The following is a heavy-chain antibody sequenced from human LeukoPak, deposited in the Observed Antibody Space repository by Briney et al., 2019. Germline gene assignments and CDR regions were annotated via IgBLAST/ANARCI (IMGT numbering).Heavy chain of an antibody. CDR1: GFTFSSYS. CDR2: ISGSSITI. V-gene: IGHV3-48*01. J-gene: IGHJ1*01. CDR3: AKAWDSSGWGPQYFYH. Sequence: GGFLRLSCAASGFTFSSYSMNWVRQAPGKGLEWVSYISGSSITIYYADSVKGRFTISRDNSKNTLYLQMNSLRAEDTAVYYCAKAWDSSGWGPQYFYHWGQGTLVTVSS. D-gene: IGHD6-19*01.